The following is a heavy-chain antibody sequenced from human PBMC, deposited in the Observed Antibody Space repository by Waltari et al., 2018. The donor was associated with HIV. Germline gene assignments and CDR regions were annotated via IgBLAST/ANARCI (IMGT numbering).Heavy chain of an antibody. V-gene: IGHV4-61*02. D-gene: IGHD3-22*01. CDR3: ARGYYDSSGYYSYYYYGMDV. Sequence: QVQLQESGPGLVKPSQPLSLTCTVSGGSISSGSYYWSWIRQPAGPGLEWIGRIYTSGSTNYNPSLKSRVTISVDTSKNQFSLKLSSVTAADTAVYYCARGYYDSSGYYSYYYYGMDVWGQGTTVTVSS. CDR1: GGSISSGSYY. CDR2: IYTSGST. J-gene: IGHJ6*02.